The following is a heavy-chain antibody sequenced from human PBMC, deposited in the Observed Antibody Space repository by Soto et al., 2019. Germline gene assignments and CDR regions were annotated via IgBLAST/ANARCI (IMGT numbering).Heavy chain of an antibody. D-gene: IGHD3-9*01. J-gene: IGHJ6*03. CDR2: FDPEDGET. CDR3: ATAANDILTGRPYYYYYMDV. Sequence: ASVKVSCKFSGYTLTELSMHCVRQAPGKGLEWMGGFDPEDGETIYAQKFQGRVTMTEDTSTDTAYTELSSLRSEDTAVYYCATAANDILTGRPYYYYYMDVWGKGTTVTVSS. V-gene: IGHV1-24*01. CDR1: GYTLTELS.